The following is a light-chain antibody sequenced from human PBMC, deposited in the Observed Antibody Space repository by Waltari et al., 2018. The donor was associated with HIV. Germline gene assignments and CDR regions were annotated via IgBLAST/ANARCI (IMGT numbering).Light chain of an antibody. J-gene: IGLJ1*01. CDR3: CSYAGSYTFV. CDR2: DVS. CDR1: SSDVGGHNF. V-gene: IGLV2-11*02. Sequence: QSALTQPRSVSGSPGQSVSISCTGTSSDVGGHNFVSWYQQHPGKAPKLMIFDVSKRPSWVPDRFSGSKSGHTASLTISGLQSEDEADYYCCSYAGSYTFVFGSGTKVTVL.